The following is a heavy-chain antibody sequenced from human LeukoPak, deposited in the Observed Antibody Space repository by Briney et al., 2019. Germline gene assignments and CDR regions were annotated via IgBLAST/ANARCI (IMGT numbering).Heavy chain of an antibody. CDR2: ISAYNGNT. CDR1: GYTFTSYG. J-gene: IGHJ6*03. V-gene: IGHV1-18*01. D-gene: IGHD2-2*01. CDR3: ARGPIIDIAIVPAADEYYYMDV. Sequence: ASVKVSCKASGYTFTSYGITWVRQAPGQGLEWMGCISAYNGNTNYAQRLQGRVTMTTDRSTSTAYMELRSLRSDDTAVYYCARGPIIDIAIVPAADEYYYMDVWGKGTTVTVSS.